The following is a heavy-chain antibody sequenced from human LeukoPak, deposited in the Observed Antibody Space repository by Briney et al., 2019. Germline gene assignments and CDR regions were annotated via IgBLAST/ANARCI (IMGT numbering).Heavy chain of an antibody. V-gene: IGHV1-69*04. CDR1: GGTFSSYA. CDR2: IIPILGIA. D-gene: IGHD3-9*01. J-gene: IGHJ4*02. Sequence: SVKVSCKASGGTFSSYAISWVRQAPGQGLEWMGRIIPILGIANYAQKFQGRVTITADKSTSTAYMELSSLRSEDTAVYYCARDQARYFDWLPPSGFDYWGQGTLVTVSA. CDR3: ARDQARYFDWLPPSGFDY.